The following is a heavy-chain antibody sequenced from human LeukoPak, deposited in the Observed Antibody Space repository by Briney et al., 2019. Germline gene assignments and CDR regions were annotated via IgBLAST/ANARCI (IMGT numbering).Heavy chain of an antibody. CDR2: IYTSGSP. J-gene: IGHJ4*02. V-gene: IGHV4-31*03. CDR1: GGPISSGNYY. Sequence: TLSLTCSVWGGPISSGNYYWRWIRRHPSEGLEWIGYIYTSGSPSYHPSLKSRVIISVDTSKNQFSLKLSSMTAADTAVYYCARDGGGGSGSYARYSEYWGQGTLVTVSS. D-gene: IGHD3-10*01. CDR3: ARDGGGGSGSYARYSEY.